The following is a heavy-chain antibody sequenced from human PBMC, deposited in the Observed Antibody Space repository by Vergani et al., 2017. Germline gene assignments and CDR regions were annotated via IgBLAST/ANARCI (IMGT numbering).Heavy chain of an antibody. J-gene: IGHJ6*02. CDR3: GRDLMGATDYYDYVMEV. D-gene: IGHD1-26*01. V-gene: IGHV4-61*02. CDR1: GGSISSGSYY. Sequence: QVQLQESGPGLVKPSQTLSLTCTVSGGSISSGSYYWSWIRQPAGKGLEWIGRIYTSGSTNYNPSLKSRVTISVDTSKNQFSLKLSSVTAADTAVYYCGRDLMGATDYYDYVMEVWGQGTRVIVSS. CDR2: IYTSGST.